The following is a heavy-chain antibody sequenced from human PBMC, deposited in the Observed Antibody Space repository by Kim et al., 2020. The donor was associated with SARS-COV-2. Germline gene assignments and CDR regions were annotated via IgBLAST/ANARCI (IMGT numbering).Heavy chain of an antibody. V-gene: IGHV4-34*01. CDR3: ARGVPGY. Sequence: SETLSLTCAVSGGSFSGYQWSWIRQSPERGLEWIGPIDDSGSSQYNPSLKSRVTISVDTSKNQFSLKLTSVPAADTAVYYCARGVPGYWGQGTLVTVSS. J-gene: IGHJ4*02. CDR1: GGSFSGYQ. CDR2: IDDSGSS.